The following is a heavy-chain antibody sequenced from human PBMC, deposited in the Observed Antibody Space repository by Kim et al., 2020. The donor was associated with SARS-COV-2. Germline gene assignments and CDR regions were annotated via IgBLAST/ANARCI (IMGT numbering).Heavy chain of an antibody. CDR2: LWYDGSNK. CDR3: ARTNYYYSCGYFVY. CDR1: GFTFSSYG. Sequence: GGSLRLSCAASGFTFSSYGMHWVRQAPGKGLEWVAVLWYDGSNKYYADSVKGRFTISRDNSKNTLYLQMNSLSAEDTAVYYCARTNYYYSCGYFVYWGQG. V-gene: IGHV3-33*01. J-gene: IGHJ4*02. D-gene: IGHD3-22*01.